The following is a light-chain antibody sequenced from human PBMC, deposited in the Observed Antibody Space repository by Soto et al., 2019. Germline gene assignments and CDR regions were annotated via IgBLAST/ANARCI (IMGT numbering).Light chain of an antibody. V-gene: IGLV1-47*01. Sequence: QSVLTQPPSASGTPGQRVTISCSGSSSNIGSNYVYWYQQLPGTAPKLLIYRNSQRPSGVPDRFSGSKSGTSASLAISGLRSEDEAEYYCAAWDDSLIGVVFGGGTKVTVL. CDR2: RNS. J-gene: IGLJ2*01. CDR3: AAWDDSLIGVV. CDR1: SSNIGSNY.